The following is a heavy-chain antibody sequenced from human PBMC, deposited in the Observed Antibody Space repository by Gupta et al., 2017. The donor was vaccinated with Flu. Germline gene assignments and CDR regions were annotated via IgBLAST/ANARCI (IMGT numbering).Heavy chain of an antibody. J-gene: IGHJ4*02. Sequence: GKGLEWVGRIRSKANSYATAYDASVKGRFTISRDDSKNTAYLQMNSLKTEDTAVYYCTRGYCSSTSCYTFDYWGQGTLVTVSS. CDR3: TRGYCSSTSCYTFDY. CDR2: IRSKANSYAT. D-gene: IGHD2-2*02. V-gene: IGHV3-73*01.